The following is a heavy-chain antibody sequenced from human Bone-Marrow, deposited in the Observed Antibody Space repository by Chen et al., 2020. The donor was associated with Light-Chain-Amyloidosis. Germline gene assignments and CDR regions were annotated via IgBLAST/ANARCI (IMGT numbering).Heavy chain of an antibody. CDR1: GFTFASYT. Sequence: EVLLVEEGGGLVKPGGSLRLSCAASGFTFASYTTNWVRQAPGKGLEWVSSIDSSGTYINYADSTRGRFSISRDNAKNSLYLQITSLRAEDTAVYYCARDQVEYKFFYYMDVWGKGTTVTVSS. J-gene: IGHJ6*03. CDR2: IDSSGTYI. CDR3: ARDQVEYKFFYYMDV. V-gene: IGHV3-21*06. D-gene: IGHD6-6*01.